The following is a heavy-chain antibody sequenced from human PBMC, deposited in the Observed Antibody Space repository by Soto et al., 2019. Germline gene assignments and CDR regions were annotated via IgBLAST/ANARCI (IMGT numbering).Heavy chain of an antibody. D-gene: IGHD3-3*01. CDR1: GGSISSSSYY. V-gene: IGHV4-39*01. CDR2: IYYSGST. J-gene: IGHJ6*03. Sequence: SDTLSLTCTVSGGSISSSSYYWCWIRQPPGKGLEWIGSIYYSGSTYYNPSLKSRVTISVDTSKNQFSLKLSSVTAADTAVYYCASPYYDFWSGYSTNMDVWGKGTTVT. CDR3: ASPYYDFWSGYSTNMDV.